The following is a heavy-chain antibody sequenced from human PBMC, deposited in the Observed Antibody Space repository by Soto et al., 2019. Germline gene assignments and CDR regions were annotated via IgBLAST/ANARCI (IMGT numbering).Heavy chain of an antibody. Sequence: EVQLVESGGGLVQPGGSLRLSCVASGFTFRSYWMSWVRQDPGKGLEWVANINEDESEKNYVDSVKGRFTISRDNAKNSLYLQMNSLRAEDTAMYFCARGDFYGGDLWGQGTLVTVSP. J-gene: IGHJ5*02. CDR2: INEDESEK. D-gene: IGHD4-17*01. V-gene: IGHV3-7*05. CDR3: ARGDFYGGDL. CDR1: GFTFRSYW.